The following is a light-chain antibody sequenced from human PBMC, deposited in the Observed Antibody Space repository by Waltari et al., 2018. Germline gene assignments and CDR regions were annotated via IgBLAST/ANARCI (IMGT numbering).Light chain of an antibody. V-gene: IGLV2-14*01. CDR2: GVS. J-gene: IGLJ1*01. CDR1: SSDVGGYNY. Sequence: QSDLTQPASVSGSPGQSITISCTGTSSDVGGYNYVSWYQQHLGKAPKLMIYGVSNRPSGVSNRFSGSKSGNMASLTISGLQAEDEADYYCSSYTGSSIRYVFGTGTKVTVL. CDR3: SSYTGSSIRYV.